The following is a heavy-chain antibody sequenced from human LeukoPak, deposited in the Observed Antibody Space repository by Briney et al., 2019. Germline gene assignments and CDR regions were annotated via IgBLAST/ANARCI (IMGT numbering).Heavy chain of an antibody. Sequence: GASVKVSCKASGYTFTNYGITWVRQAPGQGLEWMGWISAYNGDTNYAQRFQGRITMTTDTSTTTAYMELSSLRSEDTAVYYCASPAPRYYYGSGSSHDAFDIWGQGTMVTVSS. CDR2: ISAYNGDT. D-gene: IGHD3-10*01. CDR3: ASPAPRYYYGSGSSHDAFDI. CDR1: GYTFTNYG. V-gene: IGHV1-18*01. J-gene: IGHJ3*02.